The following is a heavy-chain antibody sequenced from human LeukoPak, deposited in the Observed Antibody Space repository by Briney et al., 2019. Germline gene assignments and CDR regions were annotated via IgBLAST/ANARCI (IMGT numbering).Heavy chain of an antibody. CDR1: GFTFSSYA. J-gene: IGHJ6*03. D-gene: IGHD2-8*01. CDR2: ITGSGGSA. Sequence: GGSLRLSCAASGFTFSSYAMTWVRQAPGKGLEWVSAITGSGGSAYYADSVKGRFTISRDNSKDTLYLQMNSLRAEDTALYYCAKALTQKNGGNCYYTDVWGKGTTVTVSS. CDR3: AKALTQKNGGNCYYTDV. V-gene: IGHV3-23*01.